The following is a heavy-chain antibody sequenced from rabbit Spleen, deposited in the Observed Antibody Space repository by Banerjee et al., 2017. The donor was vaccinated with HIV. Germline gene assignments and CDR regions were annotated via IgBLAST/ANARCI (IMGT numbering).Heavy chain of an antibody. CDR2: IYGGDSIST. V-gene: IGHV1S40*01. CDR3: ARDAAGREDFNL. J-gene: IGHJ4*01. Sequence: QSLEESGGGLVQPEGSLTLTCTASGFSFNNNYYLCWVRQAPGKGLEWIACIYGGDSISTAYASWAKGRFTISRTSSTTVTLQMTSLTAADTATYFCARDAAGREDFNLWGPGTLVTVS. CDR1: GFSFNNNYY. D-gene: IGHD4-2*01.